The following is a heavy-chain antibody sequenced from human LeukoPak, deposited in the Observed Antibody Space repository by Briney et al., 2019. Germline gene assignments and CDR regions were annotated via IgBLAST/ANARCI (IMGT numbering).Heavy chain of an antibody. CDR3: ARVYDFWSGYYPDRFDY. D-gene: IGHD3-3*01. CDR1: GFTFSSYW. CDR2: INTDGSST. J-gene: IGHJ4*02. Sequence: PGGSLRLSCAASGFTFSSYWMHWVRQAPGKGLVWVSRINTDGSSTSYADSVKGRFTISRDNAKNTLYLQMNSLRAEDTAVYYCARVYDFWSGYYPDRFDYWGQGTLVTVSS. V-gene: IGHV3-74*01.